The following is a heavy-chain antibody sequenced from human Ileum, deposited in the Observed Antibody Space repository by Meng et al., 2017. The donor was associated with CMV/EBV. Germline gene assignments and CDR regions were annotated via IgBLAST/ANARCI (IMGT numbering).Heavy chain of an antibody. D-gene: IGHD5-12*01. V-gene: IGHV1-69*04. CDR2: IIPILDLA. CDR1: GGTFSRYT. Sequence: SVKVSCKASGGTFSRYTINWVRQAPGQGLEWMGRIIPILDLANYAQKFQGRVTITADMSTTTSFMELSSLSTEDTAVYYCAKDLSGHEGLFDYWGQGTLVTVSS. CDR3: AKDLSGHEGLFDY. J-gene: IGHJ4*02.